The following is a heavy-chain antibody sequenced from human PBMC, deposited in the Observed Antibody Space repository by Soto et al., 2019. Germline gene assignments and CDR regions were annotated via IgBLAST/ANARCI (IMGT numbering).Heavy chain of an antibody. CDR3: ARDLYDYVWGSYRTIIYYFDY. D-gene: IGHD3-16*02. CDR1: GFTFSSYA. J-gene: IGHJ4*02. Sequence: PGGSLRLSCAASGFTFSSYAMHWVRQAPGKGLEWVAVISYDGSNKYYADSVKGRFTISRDNSKNTLYLQMNSLRAEDTAVYYCARDLYDYVWGSYRTIIYYFDYWGQGTLVTVSS. CDR2: ISYDGSNK. V-gene: IGHV3-30-3*01.